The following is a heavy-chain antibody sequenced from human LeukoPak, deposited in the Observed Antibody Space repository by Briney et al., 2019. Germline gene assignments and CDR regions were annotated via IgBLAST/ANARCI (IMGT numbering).Heavy chain of an antibody. Sequence: GGSLRLSCAASGFTFSSYSMNWVRQAPGKGLEWVSSISSSSSYIYYADSVKGRFTISRNNAKNSLYLQMNSVRAEDTAVYYCARGYYYDSSGYYYDYWGQGTLVTVSS. V-gene: IGHV3-21*01. D-gene: IGHD3-22*01. CDR1: GFTFSSYS. CDR2: ISSSSSYI. CDR3: ARGYYYDSSGYYYDY. J-gene: IGHJ4*02.